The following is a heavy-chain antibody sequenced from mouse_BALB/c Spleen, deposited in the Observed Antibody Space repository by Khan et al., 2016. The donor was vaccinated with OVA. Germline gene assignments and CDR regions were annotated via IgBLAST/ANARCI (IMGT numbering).Heavy chain of an antibody. CDR1: GYTFTNYG. CDR3: ARGNYYGSNSWFAY. Sequence: QIQLVQSGPELKKPGETVKISCKASGYTFTNYGMNWVKQAPGKGLKWMGWINTNTGEPTYAEEFKGRFAFSLETPASTAYLQINNLKNEDTATYFCARGNYYGSNSWFAYWGQGTLVTVSA. J-gene: IGHJ3*01. V-gene: IGHV9-3*02. CDR2: INTNTGEP. D-gene: IGHD1-1*01.